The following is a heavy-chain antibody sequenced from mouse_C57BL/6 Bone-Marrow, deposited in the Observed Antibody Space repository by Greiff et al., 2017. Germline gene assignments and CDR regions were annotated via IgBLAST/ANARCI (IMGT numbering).Heavy chain of an antibody. CDR1: GFSLTSYG. J-gene: IGHJ4*01. CDR3: ARNPLYYGNYVSYYYAMDY. D-gene: IGHD2-1*01. CDR2: IWSGGST. Sequence: VQLQQSGPGLVQPSQSLSITCTVSGFSLTSYGVHWVRQSPGKGLEWLGVIWSGGSTDYNAAFISRLSISKDNSKSQVFFKMNSLQADDTAIYYCARNPLYYGNYVSYYYAMDYWGQGTSVTVSS. V-gene: IGHV2-2*01.